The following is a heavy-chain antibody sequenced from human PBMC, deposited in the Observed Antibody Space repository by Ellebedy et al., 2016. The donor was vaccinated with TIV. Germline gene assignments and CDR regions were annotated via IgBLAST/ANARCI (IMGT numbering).Heavy chain of an antibody. Sequence: GESLKISXAASGFTFSSYAMHWVRQAPGKGLEWVAVISYDGSNKYYADSVKGRFTISRDNSKNTLYLQMNSLRAEDTAVYYCARVITMIVVVPDAFDIWGQGTMVTVSS. CDR3: ARVITMIVVVPDAFDI. CDR1: GFTFSSYA. J-gene: IGHJ3*02. D-gene: IGHD3-22*01. V-gene: IGHV3-30-3*01. CDR2: ISYDGSNK.